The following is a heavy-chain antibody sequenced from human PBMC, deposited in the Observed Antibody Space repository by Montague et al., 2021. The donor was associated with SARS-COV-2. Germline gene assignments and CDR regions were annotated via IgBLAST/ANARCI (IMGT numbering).Heavy chain of an antibody. Sequence: SETLSLTCAVYGGSFSDSHWSWLRQPPGKGLEWIGEINQSGSTKYNPSLKSRVTISVDTSKNQFSLKLSSLTAADTAVYYCARGQSGITMIVVAILGVEFYFDNWGQRPLVTVSS. CDR3: ARGQSGITMIVVAILGVEFYFDN. V-gene: IGHV4-34*01. CDR2: INQSGST. D-gene: IGHD3-22*01. CDR1: GGSFSDSH. J-gene: IGHJ4*02.